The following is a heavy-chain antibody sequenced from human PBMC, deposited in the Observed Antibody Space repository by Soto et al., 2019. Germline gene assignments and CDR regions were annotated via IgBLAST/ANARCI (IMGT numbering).Heavy chain of an antibody. CDR2: INSDGSST. Sequence: GGSLRLSCAASGFTFSSYWMHWVRQAPGKGLVWVSRINSDGSSTSYADSVKGRFTISRDNAKNTLYLQMNSLRAEDTAVYYCAREAYDFWSGYSYYYYYMDVWGKGTTVTVSS. V-gene: IGHV3-74*01. CDR3: AREAYDFWSGYSYYYYYMDV. CDR1: GFTFSSYW. D-gene: IGHD3-3*01. J-gene: IGHJ6*03.